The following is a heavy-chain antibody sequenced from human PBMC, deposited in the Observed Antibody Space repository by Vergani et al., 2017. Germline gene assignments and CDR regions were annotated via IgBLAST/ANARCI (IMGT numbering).Heavy chain of an antibody. CDR3: ARDRVVLMVYAIPTNDAFDI. CDR2: IIPILGTA. Sequence: QVQLVQSGAEVKKPGSSVKVSCKASGGTFSSYAISWVRQAPGQGLEWMGRIIPILGTANYAQQFQGSVTMTADEYTSTAYRELSSLRSEDTAVDYCARDRVVLMVYAIPTNDAFDIWGQGTMVTVSS. J-gene: IGHJ3*02. V-gene: IGHV1-69*11. D-gene: IGHD2-8*01. CDR1: GGTFSSYA.